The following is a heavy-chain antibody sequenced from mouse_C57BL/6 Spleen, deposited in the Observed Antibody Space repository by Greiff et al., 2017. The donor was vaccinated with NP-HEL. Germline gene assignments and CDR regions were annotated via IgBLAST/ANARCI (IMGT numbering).Heavy chain of an antibody. CDR3: ARSFYYGNYGYAMDY. V-gene: IGHV1-50*01. J-gene: IGHJ4*01. CDR1: GYTFTSYW. Sequence: QVQLQQSGAELVKPGASVKLSCKASGYTFTSYWMQWVKQRPGQGLEWIGEIDPSDSYTNYNQKFKGKATLTVDTSSSTAYMQLSSLTSEDSAVYYCARSFYYGNYGYAMDYWGQGTSVTVSS. D-gene: IGHD2-1*01. CDR2: IDPSDSYT.